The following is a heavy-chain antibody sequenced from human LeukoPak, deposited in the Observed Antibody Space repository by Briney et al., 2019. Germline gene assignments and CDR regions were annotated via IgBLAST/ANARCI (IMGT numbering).Heavy chain of an antibody. J-gene: IGHJ6*03. CDR3: ARGNLWDYRRYYYYMDV. D-gene: IGHD4-11*01. V-gene: IGHV4-4*02. Sequence: SETLSLTCAVSGGSISSNNWWSWVRQPPGKGLEWIGEIYHSGSANYNPSLKSRVTISVDTSKNQFSLKLSSVTAADTAVYYCARGNLWDYRRYYYYMDVWGKGTTVTVSS. CDR2: IYHSGSA. CDR1: GGSISSNNW.